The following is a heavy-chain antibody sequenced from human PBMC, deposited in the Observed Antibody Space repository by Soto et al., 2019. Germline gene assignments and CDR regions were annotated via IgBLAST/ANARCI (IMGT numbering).Heavy chain of an antibody. CDR2: IYHSGST. Sequence: PSETLSLTCAVSGGSISSGGYSWSCIRQPPGKGLEWIGYIYHSGSTYYNPSLKSRVTISVDRSKNQFSLKLSSVTAADTAVYYCARYYDFWSHFDYWGQGTLVTVSS. CDR1: GGSISSGGYS. D-gene: IGHD3-3*01. J-gene: IGHJ4*02. V-gene: IGHV4-30-2*01. CDR3: ARYYDFWSHFDY.